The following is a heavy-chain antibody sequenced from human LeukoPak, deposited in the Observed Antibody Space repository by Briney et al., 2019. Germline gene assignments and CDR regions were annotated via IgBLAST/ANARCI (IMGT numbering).Heavy chain of an antibody. CDR1: RFTFISYT. Sequence: GGSLRLSCTASRFTFISYTMNWVRPAPGKGLEGVPGICAVVTSTYYAHSVKGRFTIFRDNFWNTLYLQMNSLRADDTAAYFISKDLDYTTYGYYFDYWGQGTLVTVSS. J-gene: IGHJ4*02. V-gene: IGHV3-23*01. D-gene: IGHD5-12*01. CDR3: SKDLDYTTYGYYFDY. CDR2: ICAVVTST.